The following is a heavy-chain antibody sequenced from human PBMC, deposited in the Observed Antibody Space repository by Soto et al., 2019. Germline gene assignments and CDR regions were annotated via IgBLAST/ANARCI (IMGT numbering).Heavy chain of an antibody. Sequence: QVQLVQSGAEEKKPGASVKVSCKASGYTFINYAIHWVRQAPGQRLEWMGWINAGNGDTKYSQKFQGRVTITRDTSANTAYMELSGLRYEGTAAYYCARGGAGYYFDYWGQGTLVCVSS. CDR3: ARGGAGYYFDY. CDR2: INAGNGDT. D-gene: IGHD2-15*01. CDR1: GYTFINYA. V-gene: IGHV1-3*05. J-gene: IGHJ4*02.